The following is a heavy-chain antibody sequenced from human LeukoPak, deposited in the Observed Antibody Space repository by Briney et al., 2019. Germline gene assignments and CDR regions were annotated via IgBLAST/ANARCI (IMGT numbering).Heavy chain of an antibody. V-gene: IGHV5-51*01. CDR3: ARGSPDYYYQFLDV. Sequence: GDSLKISCKGSGYNFPNYWIAWVRQMPGKGLEWMGVIYPADSHAAYSPSFQGQVTLSVDKSISTAYLQWSSLKASDAAMYYCARGSPDYYYQFLDVWGKGTTVTVSS. CDR2: IYPADSHA. J-gene: IGHJ6*03. CDR1: GYNFPNYW.